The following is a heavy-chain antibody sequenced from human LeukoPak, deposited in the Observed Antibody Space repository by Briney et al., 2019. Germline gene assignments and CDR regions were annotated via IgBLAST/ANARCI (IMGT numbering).Heavy chain of an antibody. J-gene: IGHJ4*02. D-gene: IGHD3-3*01. CDR3: ARGEWLVLGDH. Sequence: ASVKVSCKASGYNFNAYYTHWVRQAPGQGLEWMGWINPNSGGTNYAQKFQGRVTLTRDTSINTVYMEVTRLTSDDTVVYYCARGEWLVLGDHWGQGTPVTVSS. CDR1: GYNFNAYY. V-gene: IGHV1-2*02. CDR2: INPNSGGT.